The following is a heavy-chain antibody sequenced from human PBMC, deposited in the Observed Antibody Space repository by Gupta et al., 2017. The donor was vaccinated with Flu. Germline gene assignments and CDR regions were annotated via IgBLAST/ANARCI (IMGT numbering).Heavy chain of an antibody. V-gene: IGHV3-9*01. CDR2: ISWKSGSI. J-gene: IGHJ4*02. Sequence: EVQLVESGGGLVQPGRSLRLSCAASGFTFDDYAMHWVRQAPGKGLEWVSGISWKSGSIGYADSVKGRFTISRENAKNSLYMKMKSLRAEDTAVDYCAKDPFMDYGGQGTLVTVSS. CDR3: AKDPFMDY. CDR1: GFTFDDYA.